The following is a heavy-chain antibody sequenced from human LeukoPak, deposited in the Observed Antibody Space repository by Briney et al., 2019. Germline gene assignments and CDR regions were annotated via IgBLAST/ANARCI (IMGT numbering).Heavy chain of an antibody. D-gene: IGHD3-22*01. J-gene: IGHJ4*02. V-gene: IGHV1-18*01. CDR2: ISAYNGNT. CDR3: ARNPLHHYDSSGTDY. CDR1: GYTFTSYG. Sequence: ASVKVSCKASGYTFTSYGISWVRQAPGQGLEWMGWISAYNGNTNYAQKLQGRVTMTTDTSTSTAYMELRSLRSDDTAVYYCARNPLHHYDSSGTDYWGQGTLVTVSS.